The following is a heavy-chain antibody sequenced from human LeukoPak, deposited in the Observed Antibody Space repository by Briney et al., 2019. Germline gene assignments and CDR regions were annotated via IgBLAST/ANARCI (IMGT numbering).Heavy chain of an antibody. V-gene: IGHV3-74*01. J-gene: IGHJ4*02. CDR2: INRDGSGI. CDR3: ANTGYNYEFDY. Sequence: PGGSLRLSCAASGFTFSTYWMHWVRQAPGKGLVWISRINRDGSGITYADSVKGRFTISRDNAKSILYLQMNSLRAEDTAVYYCANTGYNYEFDYWGQGTLVTVS. D-gene: IGHD5-18*01. CDR1: GFTFSTYW.